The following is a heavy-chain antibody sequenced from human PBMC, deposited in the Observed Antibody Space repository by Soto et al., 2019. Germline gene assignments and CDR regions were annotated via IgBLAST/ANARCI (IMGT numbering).Heavy chain of an antibody. J-gene: IGHJ4*02. D-gene: IGHD1-1*01. CDR1: GQSFSGHS. V-gene: IGHV4-34*01. CDR2: INESGST. Sequence: QVQLQQWGAGLVKPSETLSLSCAVYGQSFSGHSWAWIRQPPGKGLEWIGEINESGSTYYNPSLKRRVTISTDTSKNQFSLMLSSVSAADTAAYFCARGSGIVALPGELEDVKYDYWGQGTLVNVSS. CDR3: ARGSGIVALPGELEDVKYDY.